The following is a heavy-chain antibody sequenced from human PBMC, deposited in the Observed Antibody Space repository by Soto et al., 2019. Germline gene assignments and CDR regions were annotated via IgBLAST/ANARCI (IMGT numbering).Heavy chain of an antibody. J-gene: IGHJ6*03. V-gene: IGHV3-74*02. CDR2: INSEGSVS. D-gene: IGHD2-15*01. CDR1: GFTFSNYW. Sequence: EVQLVESGGGLVQPGGSLRLSCAASGFTFSNYWMYWVRQAPGKGLEWVSRINSEGSVSSYADSVKGRLTISRDNVKTTLYLQVDSLRAEDTAVYYCARGDCVGGTCYSLAGSFYSYMDVWGKGTTVTVFS. CDR3: ARGDCVGGTCYSLAGSFYSYMDV.